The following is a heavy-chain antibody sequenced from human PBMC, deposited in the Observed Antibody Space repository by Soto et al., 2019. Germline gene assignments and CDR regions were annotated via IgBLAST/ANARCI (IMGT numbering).Heavy chain of an antibody. CDR1: GYTFTDYY. CDR2: MNPDGGSS. D-gene: IGHD4-17*01. CDR3: ARDAATTVVTPAPYFQH. J-gene: IGHJ1*01. Sequence: KVSCKASGYTFTDYYMHWVRLAPGQGLEWMGIMNPDGGSSSCTLKFQGRVTMTRDTSTSTVYMELSSLTSADTAVYYCARDAATTVVTPAPYFQHWGQGTLVTSPQ. V-gene: IGHV1-46*01.